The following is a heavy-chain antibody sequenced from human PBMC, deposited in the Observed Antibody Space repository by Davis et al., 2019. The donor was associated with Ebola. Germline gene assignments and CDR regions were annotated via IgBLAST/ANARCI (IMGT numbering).Heavy chain of an antibody. V-gene: IGHV1-69*06. D-gene: IGHD3-10*01. CDR3: ERGHFRFRESNQIYDMDV. CDR1: GGTFSSYA. Sequence: SVKVSCKASGGTFSSYAISWVRQAPGQGLEWMGGIIPIFGTATYAQKFQGRVTITADKSTSTAYMELSSLRSDDTTVYYCERGHFRFRESNQIYDMDVWGQGTTVTISS. CDR2: IIPIFGTA. J-gene: IGHJ6*02.